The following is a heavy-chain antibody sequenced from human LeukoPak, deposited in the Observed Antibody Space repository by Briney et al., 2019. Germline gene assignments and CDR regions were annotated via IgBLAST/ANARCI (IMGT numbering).Heavy chain of an antibody. CDR2: ISSSSSYT. D-gene: IGHD3-22*01. V-gene: IGHV3-11*05. Sequence: GGSLRLSCAASGFTFSDYDMSWIRQAPGKGLEWVSYISSSSSYTNYADSVKGRFTISRDNAKNSLYLQMNSLRAEDTAVYYCARDYDSSGYYIDAFDIWGQGTMVTVSS. J-gene: IGHJ3*02. CDR3: ARDYDSSGYYIDAFDI. CDR1: GFTFSDYD.